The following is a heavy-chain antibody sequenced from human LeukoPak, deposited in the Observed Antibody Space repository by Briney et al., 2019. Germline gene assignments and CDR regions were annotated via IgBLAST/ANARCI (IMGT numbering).Heavy chain of an antibody. CDR3: ARGTGYSGSYFGY. J-gene: IGHJ4*02. D-gene: IGHD1-26*01. CDR2: INHSGST. V-gene: IGHV4-34*01. Sequence: SETLSLTCAVYGGSFSGYYWSWIRQPPGKGLEWIGEINHSGSTNYNPSLKSRVTISVDRSKNQFSLKLSSVTAADTAVYYCARGTGYSGSYFGYWGQGTLVTVSS. CDR1: GGSFSGYY.